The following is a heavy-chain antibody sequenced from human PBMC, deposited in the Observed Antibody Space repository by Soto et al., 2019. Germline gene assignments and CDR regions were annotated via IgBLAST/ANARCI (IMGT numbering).Heavy chain of an antibody. CDR1: GGSISSGGYA. Sequence: SXETLSVTFPVSGGSISSGGYAWSWIRQPPGKGLEWIVYIYHSGSTYYNPSLKSRVTISVDRSKNQFSLKLSSVTAADTAVYYCARDGQDDYGDYVYMFYWGQGTLVTVSS. CDR2: IYHSGST. V-gene: IGHV4-30-2*01. J-gene: IGHJ4*02. D-gene: IGHD4-17*01. CDR3: ARDGQDDYGDYVYMFY.